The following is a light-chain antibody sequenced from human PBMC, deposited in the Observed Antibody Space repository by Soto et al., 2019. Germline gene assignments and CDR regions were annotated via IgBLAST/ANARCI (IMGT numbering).Light chain of an antibody. V-gene: IGKV3-11*01. CDR2: DVF. Sequence: EIVLTQSPATLSLSPGERVTLFCRASQSVNSYLGWYQQKPGQAPRLLIYDVFKRATGIPARFSGSGSGTDFTLTISSLEPEDSAVYYCQQRTNWPWTFGQGTKVEI. CDR3: QQRTNWPWT. J-gene: IGKJ1*01. CDR1: QSVNSY.